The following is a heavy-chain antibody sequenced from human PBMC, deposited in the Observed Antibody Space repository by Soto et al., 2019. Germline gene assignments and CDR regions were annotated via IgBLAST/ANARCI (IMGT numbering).Heavy chain of an antibody. CDR1: GFTFSIYA. D-gene: IGHD6-13*01. CDR3: AKGPLISSSWYFSY. V-gene: IGHV3-23*01. J-gene: IGHJ4*02. CDR2: LSSDGSST. Sequence: PGGSLRLSCAASGFTFSIYAMNWVRQAPGKGLVWVSQLSSDGSSTDQADSVKGRFTISRDNSKNTLYLQMNSLRAEDTAVYYCAKGPLISSSWYFSYWGQGTLVTVSS.